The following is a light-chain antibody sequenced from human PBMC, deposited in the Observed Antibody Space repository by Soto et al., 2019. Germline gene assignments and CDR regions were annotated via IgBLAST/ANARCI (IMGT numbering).Light chain of an antibody. V-gene: IGLV1-40*01. CDR3: QSYDSSLSGLV. Sequence: QSVLTQPPSVSGAPGQSLTVSCTGNSSNIGEAYDVHWYQQFPGTAHKLLIYGNTSRTSGVPARFSGSKSGTSASLAITGLRAEDEADSYCQSYDSSLSGLVFGGGTKLTVL. CDR1: SSNIGEAYD. J-gene: IGLJ3*02. CDR2: GNT.